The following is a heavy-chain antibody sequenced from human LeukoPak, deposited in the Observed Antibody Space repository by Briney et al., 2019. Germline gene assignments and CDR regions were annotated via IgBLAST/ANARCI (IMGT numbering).Heavy chain of an antibody. CDR2: ISSSGSTI. J-gene: IGHJ3*02. V-gene: IGHV3-11*04. CDR3: ARAGVSVTCIGAFDI. CDR1: GFTFSDYY. D-gene: IGHD4-17*01. Sequence: KTGGSLRLSCAASGFTFSDYYMSWIRQAPGKGLEWVSYISSSGSTIYYADSVKGRFTIPRDNAKNSLYLQMNSLRAEDAAVYYCARAGVSVTCIGAFDIWGQGTMVTVSS.